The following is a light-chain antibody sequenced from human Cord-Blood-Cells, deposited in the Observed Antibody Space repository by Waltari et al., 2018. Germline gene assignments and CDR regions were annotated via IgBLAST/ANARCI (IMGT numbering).Light chain of an antibody. CDR3: CSYAGSSTLV. Sequence: QSALTQPASVSGSPGQSIPILCTGTSRDVGSYNLVSWYQQHPGKAPKLMIYEVSKRPSGVSNRFSGSKSGNTASLTISGLQAEDEADYYCCSYAGSSTLVFGGGTKLTVL. CDR1: SRDVGSYNL. J-gene: IGLJ3*02. CDR2: EVS. V-gene: IGLV2-23*02.